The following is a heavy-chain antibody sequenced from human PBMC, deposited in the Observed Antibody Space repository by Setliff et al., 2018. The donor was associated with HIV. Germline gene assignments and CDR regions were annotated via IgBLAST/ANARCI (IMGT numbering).Heavy chain of an antibody. CDR3: ARGKGGLVGPAVMVTLPWNFSE. Sequence: SETLSLTCAVYGGSFSGYHWNWIRQFPGKGLEWIGEINHTGNTQYNPSLKSRVTMSEETSKNQFSLKLKSVTAADTAIYFCARGKGGLVGPAVMVTLPWNFSE. CDR1: GGSFSGYH. CDR2: INHTGNT. D-gene: IGHD1-7*01. J-gene: IGHJ1*01. V-gene: IGHV4-34*01.